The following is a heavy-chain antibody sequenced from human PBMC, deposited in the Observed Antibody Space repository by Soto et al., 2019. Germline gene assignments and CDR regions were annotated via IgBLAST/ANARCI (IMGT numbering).Heavy chain of an antibody. CDR3: ARVDTIVRGTTVYHFKGLDV. D-gene: IGHD3-10*01. J-gene: IGHJ6*02. Sequence: QVQLVQSGAEVKKPGASVKVSCKASGYTFHTYGISWVRQAPGQGLEWMGWITDYNANTQYAQKFQGRVTMTTDTSTSTAYMDLRSLRSDDTAVYYCARVDTIVRGTTVYHFKGLDVWGQGTTVTVSS. V-gene: IGHV1-18*01. CDR1: GYTFHTYG. CDR2: ITDYNANT.